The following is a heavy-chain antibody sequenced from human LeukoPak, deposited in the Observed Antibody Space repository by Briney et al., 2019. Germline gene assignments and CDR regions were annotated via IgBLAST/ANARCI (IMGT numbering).Heavy chain of an antibody. CDR2: INTDGGRT. CDR3: ARELPREVTLDY. V-gene: IGHV3-74*01. D-gene: IGHD2-21*02. CDR1: GFTFISYE. Sequence: PGGSLRLSCAASGFTFISYEMQWVRQAPGKGLVWVSRINTDGGRTSYADSVKGRFTISRGNAKNTLYLQMNSLRAEDTAVYYCARELPREVTLDYWGQGTLVTVSS. J-gene: IGHJ4*02.